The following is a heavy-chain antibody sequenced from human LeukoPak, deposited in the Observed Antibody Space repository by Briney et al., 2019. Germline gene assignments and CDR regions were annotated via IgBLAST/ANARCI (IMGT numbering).Heavy chain of an antibody. CDR1: GYTFTSYA. V-gene: IGHV7-4-1*02. CDR2: INTNTGNP. Sequence: GASVKVSCKASGYTFTSYAMNWVRQAPGQGLEWMGWINTNTGNPTYAQGFTGRFVFSLDTSVSTAYLQISSLKAEDTAVYYCARYEVLRLGESETYYDYWGQGILVTVSS. D-gene: IGHD3-16*01. CDR3: ARYEVLRLGESETYYDY. J-gene: IGHJ4*02.